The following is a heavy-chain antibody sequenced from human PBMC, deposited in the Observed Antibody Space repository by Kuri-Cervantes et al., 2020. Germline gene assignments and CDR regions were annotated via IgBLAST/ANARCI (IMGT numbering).Heavy chain of an antibody. V-gene: IGHV5-51*01. D-gene: IGHD6-6*01. J-gene: IGHJ6*02. CDR2: IYPGDSDT. Sequence: GGSLRLSCKGSGYSFTSYWIGWVRQMPGKGLEWMGIIYPGDSDTRYSPSFQGQVTISADKSISTAYLQWSSLKASDTAMYYCAREGYSSSIVNYHYGMDVWGQGTTVTVSS. CDR3: AREGYSSSIVNYHYGMDV. CDR1: GYSFTSYW.